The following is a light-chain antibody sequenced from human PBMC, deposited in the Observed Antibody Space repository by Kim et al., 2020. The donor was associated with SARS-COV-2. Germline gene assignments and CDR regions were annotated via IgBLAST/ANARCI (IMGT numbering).Light chain of an antibody. CDR2: STN. Sequence: GGTVTLTCGLSSGSVSTSYYPRWYQQTPGQAPRTLIYSTNTRSSGVPDRFSGSILGNKAALTITGAQADDESDYYCVLYMGSGIWVFGGGTQLTVL. J-gene: IGLJ3*02. CDR1: SGSVSTSYY. CDR3: VLYMGSGIWV. V-gene: IGLV8-61*01.